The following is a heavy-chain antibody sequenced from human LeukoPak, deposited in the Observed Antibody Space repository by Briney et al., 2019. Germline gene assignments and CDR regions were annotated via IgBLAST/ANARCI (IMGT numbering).Heavy chain of an antibody. CDR1: GGSISSGGYY. J-gene: IGHJ4*02. V-gene: IGHV4-31*03. D-gene: IGHD1-1*01. Sequence: PSETLSLTCTVSGGSISSGGYYWSWLRQHPGTGLEWIGYIYYSGSTYYNPSLKSRVTISVDTSKNQFSLKLSSVTAADTAVYYCARAMGRTYYFDYWGQGTLVTVSS. CDR2: IYYSGST. CDR3: ARAMGRTYYFDY.